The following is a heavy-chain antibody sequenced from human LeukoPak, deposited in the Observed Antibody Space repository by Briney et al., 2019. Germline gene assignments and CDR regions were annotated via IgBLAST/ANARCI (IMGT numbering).Heavy chain of an antibody. D-gene: IGHD2-15*01. CDR2: IYSGGKT. CDR3: ASGYCSGGSCYSVYFQH. V-gene: IGHV3-53*01. Sequence: GGSLRLSCAASGFAVNSNYMSWVRQPPGKGLEWVSVIYSGGKTYYADSVKGRFTISRDNAKNTLYLQMNSLRAEDTAVYYCASGYCSGGSCYSVYFQHWGQGTLVTVSS. J-gene: IGHJ1*01. CDR1: GFAVNSNY.